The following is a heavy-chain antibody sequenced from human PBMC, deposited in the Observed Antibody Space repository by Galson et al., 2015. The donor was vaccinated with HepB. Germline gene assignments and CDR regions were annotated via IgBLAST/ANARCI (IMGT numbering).Heavy chain of an antibody. D-gene: IGHD3-22*01. CDR1: GFTFSGYE. Sequence: SLRLSCAGSGFTFSGYEMNWVRQAPGKRLEWISYISSSGGIIKYYADSVKGRFTISRDNAKNSVYLQMDSLRGEDTAVYFCARERVGDSSGYLAYWGQGTPVTVSS. J-gene: IGHJ4*02. V-gene: IGHV3-48*03. CDR3: ARERVGDSSGYLAY. CDR2: ISSSGGIIK.